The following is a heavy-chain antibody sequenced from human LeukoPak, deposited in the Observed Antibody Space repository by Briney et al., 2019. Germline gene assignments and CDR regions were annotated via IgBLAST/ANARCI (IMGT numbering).Heavy chain of an antibody. J-gene: IGHJ4*02. V-gene: IGHV3-9*01. CDR3: ARGGWLLLQFGVDY. Sequence: RPGGSLRLSCAASGFTFDDYAMHWVRQAPGKGLEWVSGISWNSGSIGYADSVKGRFTISRDNAKNSLYLQMNSLRTEDTAVYYCARGGWLLLQFGVDYWGQGTLVTVSS. D-gene: IGHD3-22*01. CDR1: GFTFDDYA. CDR2: ISWNSGSI.